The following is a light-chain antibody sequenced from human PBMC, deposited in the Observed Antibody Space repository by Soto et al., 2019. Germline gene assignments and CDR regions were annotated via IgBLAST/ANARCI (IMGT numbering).Light chain of an antibody. V-gene: IGKV3-20*01. CDR1: QSVSNNY. CDR2: GAS. Sequence: EIVLTQSPGTLSLSPGERATLSCRASQSVSNNYLAWYQQKPGQAPRLLIYGASSRATGIPDRFSGTGSETDFTLTISRLEPEDFTVYYCQQYDNSPITFGQGTRLEIK. CDR3: QQYDNSPIT. J-gene: IGKJ5*01.